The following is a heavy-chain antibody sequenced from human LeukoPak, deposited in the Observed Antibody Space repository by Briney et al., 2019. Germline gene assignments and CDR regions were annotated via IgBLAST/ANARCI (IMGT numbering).Heavy chain of an antibody. CDR2: IRYDGSNK. D-gene: IGHD6-6*01. CDR1: GFTFSSYG. Sequence: GGSLRLSCAASGFTFSSYGMHWVRQAPGKGLEWVAFIRYDGSNKYYADSVKGRFTISRDNSKNTLYLQMNSLRAEDTAVYYCAKRSRAIAARARGAFDIWGQGTMVTVSS. V-gene: IGHV3-30*02. CDR3: AKRSRAIAARARGAFDI. J-gene: IGHJ3*02.